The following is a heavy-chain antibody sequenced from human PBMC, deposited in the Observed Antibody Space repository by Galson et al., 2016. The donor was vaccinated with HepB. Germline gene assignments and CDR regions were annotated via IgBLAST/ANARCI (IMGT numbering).Heavy chain of an antibody. D-gene: IGHD6-6*01. J-gene: IGHJ4*02. Sequence: TLSLTCAVYGGSFRGYYWSWIRQSPGKGLEWIGDTNHTGSTNLNPSLKSRATTSVDTSKNQFSLKLTSVTAADTAVYYCARVPGIGARRVRSDYWGQGTLVTVSS. V-gene: IGHV4-34*04. CDR1: GGSFRGYY. CDR3: ARVPGIGARRVRSDY. CDR2: TNHTGST.